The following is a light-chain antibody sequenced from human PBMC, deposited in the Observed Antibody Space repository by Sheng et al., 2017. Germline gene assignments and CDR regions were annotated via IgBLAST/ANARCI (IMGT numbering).Light chain of an antibody. CDR3: QQRGNWPPRT. CDR2: DAS. V-gene: IGKV3-11*01. J-gene: IGKJ3*01. Sequence: EIVMTQSPGTLSLSPGERATLSCRASQTVTRFLAWYQHKPGQAPRLLIFDASNRASGIPARFSGSGYGTHFTLTITNLEPEDFAVYYCQQRGNWPPRTFGPGTKLDFK. CDR1: QTVTRF.